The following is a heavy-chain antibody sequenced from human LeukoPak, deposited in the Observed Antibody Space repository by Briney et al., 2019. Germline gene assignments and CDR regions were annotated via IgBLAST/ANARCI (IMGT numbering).Heavy chain of an antibody. CDR2: IYYSGST. D-gene: IGHD2-8*01. Sequence: PSQTLSLTCTVSGGSISSGGYYWSWIRQHPGKGLEWIGYIYYSGSTYYNPSLKSRVTMSVDTSKNQFSLKLSSVTAADTAVYYCARTVYCTNGVCYLFDYWGQGTLVTVSS. CDR3: ARTVYCTNGVCYLFDY. V-gene: IGHV4-31*03. J-gene: IGHJ4*02. CDR1: GGSISSGGYY.